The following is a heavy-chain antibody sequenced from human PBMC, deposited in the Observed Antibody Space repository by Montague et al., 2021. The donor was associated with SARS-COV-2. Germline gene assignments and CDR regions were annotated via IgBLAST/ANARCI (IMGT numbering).Heavy chain of an antibody. Sequence: SLRLSRAASGFTFSSYAMSWVRQAPGKGLEWVSVIYSGGSSTYYADSVKGRFTISRDNSKNTLYLQMNSLRAEDTAVYYCAKQYSSRWYPQYFQHWGQGTLVTVSS. CDR2: IYSGGSST. D-gene: IGHD6-13*01. J-gene: IGHJ1*01. CDR1: GFTFSSYA. V-gene: IGHV3-23*03. CDR3: AKQYSSRWYPQYFQH.